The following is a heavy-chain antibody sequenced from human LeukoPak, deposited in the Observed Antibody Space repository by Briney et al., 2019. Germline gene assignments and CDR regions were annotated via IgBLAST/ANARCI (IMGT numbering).Heavy chain of an antibody. V-gene: IGHV4-4*07. J-gene: IGHJ5*02. CDR2: INTSGST. CDR3: AREGGDPRWLDP. D-gene: IGHD6-25*01. CDR1: GGSISSYY. Sequence: SETLSLTCTVSGGSISSYYWTWIRQSAGEGLEWIGGINTSGSTNYNPSLRSRVTMSVNTCKNQFSLNLTSVTAADTAVYSCAREGGDPRWLDPWGQGTLVTVSS.